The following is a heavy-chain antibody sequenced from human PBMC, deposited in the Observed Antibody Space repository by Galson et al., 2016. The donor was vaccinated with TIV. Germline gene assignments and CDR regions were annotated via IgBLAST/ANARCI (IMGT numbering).Heavy chain of an antibody. Sequence: SLRLSCAASGLVVSDNFMTWVRQAPGKGLEWVSLISDTDYTQYAASVRGRFTISRDKSTNIVYLHMDRLRVEDTAVYYCVRERRHCGNECSLRYYFGMDVWGQGTTVTVSS. V-gene: IGHV3-66*03. J-gene: IGHJ6*02. CDR2: ISDTDYT. CDR3: VRERRHCGNECSLRYYFGMDV. D-gene: IGHD2-21*01. CDR1: GLVVSDNF.